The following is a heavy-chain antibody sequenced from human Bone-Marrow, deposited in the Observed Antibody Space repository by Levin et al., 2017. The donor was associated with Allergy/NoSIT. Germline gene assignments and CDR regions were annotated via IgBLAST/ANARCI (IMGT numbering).Heavy chain of an antibody. CDR3: ASLYGASSHMDV. CDR1: GFTFSRCA. Sequence: GGSLRLSCAASGFTFSRCAMHWVRQAPGKGLEWVTAISYDGRNEYYVDSVKGRFTISRDNSKNTLYLQMNSLRAEDTAVYYCASLYGASSHMDVWGQGTTVTVSS. D-gene: IGHD6-6*01. V-gene: IGHV3-30*04. J-gene: IGHJ6*02. CDR2: ISYDGRNE.